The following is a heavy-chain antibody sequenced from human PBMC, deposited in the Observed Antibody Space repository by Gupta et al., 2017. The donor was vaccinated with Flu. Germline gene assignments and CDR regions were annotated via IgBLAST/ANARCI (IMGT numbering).Heavy chain of an antibody. J-gene: IGHJ6*03. D-gene: IGHD7-27*01. CDR3: ARNPVTSWGKSYYYMDV. CDR2: IKQDGAER. CDR1: GLTLSSFC. V-gene: IGHV3-7*01. Sequence: EVQLVESGGGLVQPGGSLRLSCSTSGLTLSSFCMTWVRRAPGKGLEWVASIKQDGAERNYAASVKGRFTISRDNARNSVYLQMSSLRGEDTAVYYCARNPVTSWGKSYYYMDVWGKGTTVTVSS.